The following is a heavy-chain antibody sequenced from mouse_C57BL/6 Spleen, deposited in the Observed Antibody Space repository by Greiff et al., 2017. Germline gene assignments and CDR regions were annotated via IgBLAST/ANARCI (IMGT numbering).Heavy chain of an antibody. Sequence: VQLQQSGAELVKPGASVKLSCKASGYTFTSYWMHWVKQRPGQGLEWIGKIHPNSGSTNYNEKFKSKATLTVDKSSSTAYMQLSSLTSEDSAVXYCARCWEAFDYWGQGTTLTVSS. J-gene: IGHJ2*01. CDR3: ARCWEAFDY. CDR2: IHPNSGST. D-gene: IGHD4-1*01. CDR1: GYTFTSYW. V-gene: IGHV1-64*01.